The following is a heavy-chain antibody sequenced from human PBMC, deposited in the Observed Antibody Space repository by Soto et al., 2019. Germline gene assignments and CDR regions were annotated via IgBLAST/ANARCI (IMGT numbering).Heavy chain of an antibody. J-gene: IGHJ6*02. CDR2: IMPVFATP. Sequence: QVQLVQSGAEVKKPGSSVKVSCKASGGTFSTSAISWVRQAPGQGLEWVGGIMPVFATPDYAQTFQGRVTITADESTTTAYLELNSLRTDDTDVYYCARDKDRQQLGGNYYYILDVWGQGTAITVSS. V-gene: IGHV1-69*12. CDR3: ARDKDRQQLGGNYYYILDV. D-gene: IGHD3-3*02. CDR1: GGTFSTSA.